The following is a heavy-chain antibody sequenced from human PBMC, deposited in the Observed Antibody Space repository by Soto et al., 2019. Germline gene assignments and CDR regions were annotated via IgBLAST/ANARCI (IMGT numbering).Heavy chain of an antibody. CDR3: ARDRSSSAFDS. D-gene: IGHD6-6*01. CDR2: INQDGSEK. J-gene: IGHJ4*02. Sequence: GGSLRLSCVASGITFSNYWMSWVRQAPGKGLEWVANINQDGSEKYYVDSLKGRFTISRDNAKNSLYLQMNSLRAEDTAVYYCARDRSSSAFDSWGQGTLVTVSS. V-gene: IGHV3-7*01. CDR1: GITFSNYW.